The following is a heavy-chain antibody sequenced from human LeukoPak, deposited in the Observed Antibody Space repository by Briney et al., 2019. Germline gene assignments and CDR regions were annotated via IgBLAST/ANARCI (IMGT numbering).Heavy chain of an antibody. CDR3: AKGYYGSGSYGWFDY. D-gene: IGHD3-10*01. Sequence: GGSLRLSCVVSGFTFSSYAMSWVRQAPGKGLEWVSTISGSGDRTYYADSVKGRFTISRDNSKNTLFLHMNSLRAEDTAVYSCAKGYYGSGSYGWFDYWGQGTLVTVSS. CDR2: ISGSGDRT. CDR1: GFTFSSYA. J-gene: IGHJ4*02. V-gene: IGHV3-23*01.